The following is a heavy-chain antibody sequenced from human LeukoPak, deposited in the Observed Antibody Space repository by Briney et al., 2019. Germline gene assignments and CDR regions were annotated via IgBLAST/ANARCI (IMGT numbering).Heavy chain of an antibody. D-gene: IGHD1-1*01. CDR1: GGSITNTNY. J-gene: IGHJ5*02. Sequence: SETLSLTCGVSGGSITNTNYWTWVRQPPGKGLEWIGEVNLQGSTNYNPSLKSRVTLSADTSKNQFSLKLSSVTAADTAVYYCAREGTSGTHLNWFDPWGQGTLVTVSS. V-gene: IGHV4-4*02. CDR3: AREGTSGTHLNWFDP. CDR2: VNLQGST.